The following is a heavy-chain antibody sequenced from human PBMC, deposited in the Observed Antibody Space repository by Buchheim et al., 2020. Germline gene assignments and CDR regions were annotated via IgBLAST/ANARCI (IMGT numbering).Heavy chain of an antibody. CDR2: ISYDGVTT. D-gene: IGHD1-26*01. J-gene: IGHJ3*02. CDR1: GFTFSDSG. Sequence: QVQLVESGGAVVHPGRSLRLSCAASGFTFSDSGMHWVRQAPGKGLEWVAGISYDGVTTYYSDSVKGRFTVSRDNSENTLYLQMKTLTADDTAIFYCAKDRSYMMIVGDVFDMWGRGT. CDR3: AKDRSYMMIVGDVFDM. V-gene: IGHV3-30*18.